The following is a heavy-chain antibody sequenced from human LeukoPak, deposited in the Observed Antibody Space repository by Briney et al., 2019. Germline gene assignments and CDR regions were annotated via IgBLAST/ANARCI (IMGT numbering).Heavy chain of an antibody. D-gene: IGHD2-21*02. Sequence: GASVKVSCKASGYTFTSYYMHWVRQAPGQGLEWMGWISAYNGNTNYAQKLQGRVTMTTDTSTSTAYMELRSLRSDDTAVYYCARDRMEHCGGDCYTTIDYWGQGTLVTVSS. V-gene: IGHV1-18*04. CDR1: GYTFTSYY. CDR2: ISAYNGNT. J-gene: IGHJ4*02. CDR3: ARDRMEHCGGDCYTTIDY.